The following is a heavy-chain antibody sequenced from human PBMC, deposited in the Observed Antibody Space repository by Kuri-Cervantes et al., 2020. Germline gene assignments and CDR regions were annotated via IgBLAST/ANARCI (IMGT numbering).Heavy chain of an antibody. CDR1: GLTFSSYA. Sequence: GESLKISCAASGLTFSSYAMHWVRQAPGKGLEWVAVISYDGSNKYYADSVKGRFTISRDNAKNSLYLQMNSLRAEDTAMYYCAKSYVPAGNNLGYFDYWGQGTLVTVSS. D-gene: IGHD2-2*01. V-gene: IGHV3-30*01. CDR2: ISYDGSNK. CDR3: AKSYVPAGNNLGYFDY. J-gene: IGHJ4*02.